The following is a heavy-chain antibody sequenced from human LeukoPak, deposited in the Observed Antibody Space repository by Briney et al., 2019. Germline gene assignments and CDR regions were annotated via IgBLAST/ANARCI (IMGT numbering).Heavy chain of an antibody. V-gene: IGHV1-69*04. J-gene: IGHJ5*02. CDR1: GGTFSSYA. D-gene: IGHD1-7*01. Sequence: SVKVSCKASGGTFSSYAISWVRQAPGQGLEWMGRIIPILGIANYAQKFQGRVTITADKSTSTAYMELSSLRSEDTAVYYCARGRRGLELNWFDPWGQGTLVTVSS. CDR2: IIPILGIA. CDR3: ARGRRGLELNWFDP.